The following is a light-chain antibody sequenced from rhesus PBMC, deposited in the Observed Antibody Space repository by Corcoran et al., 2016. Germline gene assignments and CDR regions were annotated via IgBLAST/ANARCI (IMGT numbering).Light chain of an antibody. J-gene: IGLJ1*01. Sequence: QAAPTQSPSVSGSPGQSVTISCTGTSSDIGGYKRVAWYQQHPGKAPKFMIYEVNKRPSGVSDRFSGSKSGNTASLTISGLQAEDEADHYCSSNARSSTYIFGAGTRLTVL. CDR3: SSNARSSTYI. V-gene: IGLV2-13*03. CDR1: SSDIGGYKR. CDR2: EVN.